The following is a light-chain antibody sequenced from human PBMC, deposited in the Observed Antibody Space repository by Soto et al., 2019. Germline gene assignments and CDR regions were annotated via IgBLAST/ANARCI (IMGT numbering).Light chain of an antibody. CDR2: EVI. CDR3: SSDRSTRRDV. CDR1: SSDVGKYDR. Sequence: QSALTQPPSVSGSPGQSVTISCTGTSSDVGKYDRVSWYQQHPGTAPKLMIYEVINRPSGVPARFSGSKSGNTASLTISGLQAEADDDYNCSSDRSTRRDVFGAGTKLTVL. J-gene: IGLJ1*01. V-gene: IGLV2-18*02.